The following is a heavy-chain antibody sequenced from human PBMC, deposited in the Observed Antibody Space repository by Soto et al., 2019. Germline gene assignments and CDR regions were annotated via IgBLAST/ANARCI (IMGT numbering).Heavy chain of an antibody. CDR1: GGSVSSGSYY. Sequence: QVQLQESGPGLVKPSETLSLTCTVSGGSVSSGSYYWSWIRQPPGKGLEWIGYIYYSGSTNYNPSLKSRVTISVDTSKNQFSLKLSSVTAADTAVYYCARDPPPDYYDSSGYASDAFDIWGQGTMVTVSS. CDR2: IYYSGST. J-gene: IGHJ3*02. D-gene: IGHD3-22*01. V-gene: IGHV4-61*01. CDR3: ARDPPPDYYDSSGYASDAFDI.